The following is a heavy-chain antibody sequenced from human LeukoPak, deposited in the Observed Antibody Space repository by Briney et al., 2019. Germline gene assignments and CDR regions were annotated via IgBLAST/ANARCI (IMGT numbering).Heavy chain of an antibody. J-gene: IGHJ4*02. CDR1: GYTLTELS. Sequence: ASVKVSCKVSGYTLTELSMHWVRQAPGKGLEWMGGFDPEDGETIYAQKFQGRVTMTEDTSTDTAYMELSSLRSEDTAVYYCATGVVVPAARTPFDYWGQGTLVTVSS. CDR2: FDPEDGET. V-gene: IGHV1-24*01. CDR3: ATGVVVPAARTPFDY. D-gene: IGHD2-2*01.